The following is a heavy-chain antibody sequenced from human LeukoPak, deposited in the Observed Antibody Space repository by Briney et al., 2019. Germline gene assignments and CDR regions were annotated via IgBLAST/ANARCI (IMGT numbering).Heavy chain of an antibody. D-gene: IGHD6-19*01. V-gene: IGHV3-66*02. CDR1: GFTVSSNY. CDR3: AMSSGWIDAFDI. J-gene: IGHJ3*02. CDR2: IYSGGST. Sequence: GESLRLSSVVYGFTVSSNYMTWVRQAPGKGLEWVSVIYSGGSTYYADSVKGRFTISRENSKNTLYVQMNSLRVEDTAVYYCAMSSGWIDAFDIWGQGSMVTVSS.